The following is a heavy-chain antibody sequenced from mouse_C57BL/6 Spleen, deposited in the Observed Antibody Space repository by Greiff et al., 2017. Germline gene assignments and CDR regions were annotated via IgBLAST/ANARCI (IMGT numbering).Heavy chain of an antibody. CDR1: GFTFSSYA. J-gene: IGHJ3*01. Sequence: DVQLVESGDGLVKPGGSLKLSCAASGFTFSSYAMSWVRQTPEQRLEWVAYISSGGDYIYYADTVKGRFTISRDNARNTLYLQMSSLKSEDTAMYYCTRDDYYGSSYEAYWGQGTLVTVSA. CDR3: TRDDYYGSSYEAY. D-gene: IGHD1-1*01. V-gene: IGHV5-9-1*02. CDR2: ISSGGDYI.